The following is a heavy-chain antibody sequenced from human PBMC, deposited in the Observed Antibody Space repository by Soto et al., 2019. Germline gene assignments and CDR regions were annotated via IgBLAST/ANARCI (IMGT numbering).Heavy chain of an antibody. Sequence: QVQLIQSEAEVKKPGSSVRVPCTASGGIFGSHGFSWVRQAPGQRLEWVGGFIPIFRTLTYTEKFQARVRIAADESTNTVYLDLSSLTSEDTAVYYCVSDRRIYYSDPHDEFVASDYEVWGQGTMVSVSS. CDR2: FIPIFRTL. D-gene: IGHD3-22*01. CDR3: VSDRRIYYSDPHDEFVASDYEV. J-gene: IGHJ3*01. V-gene: IGHV1-69*01. CDR1: GGIFGSHG.